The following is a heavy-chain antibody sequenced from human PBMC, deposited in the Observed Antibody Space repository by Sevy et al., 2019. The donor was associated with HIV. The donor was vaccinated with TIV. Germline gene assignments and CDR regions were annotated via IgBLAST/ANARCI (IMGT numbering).Heavy chain of an antibody. CDR2: IKSKTDGRTT. J-gene: IGHJ3*02. V-gene: IGHV3-15*01. CDR1: GFTFSNAW. CDR3: TTDRPSYYYDSKGVDFDI. Sequence: GGSLRLSCAASGFTFSNAWMSWVRQAPGKGLEWVGRIKSKTDGRTTDYAEPVKARFTISRDESTNTLYLQMNSLKTEDTAVYYCTTDRPSYYYDSKGVDFDIWGQGTMVTVSS. D-gene: IGHD3-22*01.